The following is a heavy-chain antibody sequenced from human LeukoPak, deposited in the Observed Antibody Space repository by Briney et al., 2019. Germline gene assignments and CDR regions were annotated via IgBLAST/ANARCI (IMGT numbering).Heavy chain of an antibody. CDR1: GFTVSGNY. Sequence: GGSLRLSCVASGFTVSGNYMSWVRQAPGKGLECVSVIYSGDSTYYADSVKGRFTISRDNSKNTLYLQMNSLRAEDTAVYYCARDPLPRDDSSGYYYALDYWGQGTLVTVSS. CDR3: ARDPLPRDDSSGYYYALDY. CDR2: IYSGDST. V-gene: IGHV3-53*01. D-gene: IGHD3-22*01. J-gene: IGHJ4*02.